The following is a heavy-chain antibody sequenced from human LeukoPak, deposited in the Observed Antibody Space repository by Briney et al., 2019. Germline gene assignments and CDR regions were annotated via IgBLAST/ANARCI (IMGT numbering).Heavy chain of an antibody. D-gene: IGHD2-2*01. Sequence: KPSETLTLTCTVSGGSTSTYYWSWIRQPAGKGLEWLGRIYSSGSNNYNPSLESRVTMSVDTSQNQSSLKLSSVTAADTAVYYCVRESLVVFPYWFDPWGQGTLVTVSS. J-gene: IGHJ5*02. CDR2: IYSSGSN. V-gene: IGHV4-4*07. CDR3: VRESLVVFPYWFDP. CDR1: GGSTSTYY.